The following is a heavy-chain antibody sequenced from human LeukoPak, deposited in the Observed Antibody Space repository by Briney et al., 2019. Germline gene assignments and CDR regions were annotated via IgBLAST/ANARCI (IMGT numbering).Heavy chain of an antibody. CDR2: IYSGGST. J-gene: IGHJ3*02. CDR3: ARPDYPPNYPGAFDI. Sequence: PGGSLRLSCAASGFTVSSNYMSWVRQAPGKGLEWVSVIYSGGSTYYADSVKGRFTISRDNSKNTLYLQMNSLRAEDTAVYYCARPDYPPNYPGAFDIWGQGAMVTVSS. V-gene: IGHV3-66*04. D-gene: IGHD4-11*01. CDR1: GFTVSSNY.